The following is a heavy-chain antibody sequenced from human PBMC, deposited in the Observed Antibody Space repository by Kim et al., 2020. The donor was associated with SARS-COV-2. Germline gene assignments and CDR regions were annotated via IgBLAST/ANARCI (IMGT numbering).Heavy chain of an antibody. V-gene: IGHV3-30*18. Sequence: GGSLRLSCAASGFTFSSYGMHWVRQAPGKGLEWVAVISYDGSNKYYADSVKGRFTISRDNSKNTLYLQMNSLRAEDTAVYYCVKDGKRYGDDVGGVADS. J-gene: IGHJ5*01. CDR2: ISYDGSNK. CDR1: GFTFSSYG. CDR3: VKDGKRYGDDVGGVADS. D-gene: IGHD4-17*01.